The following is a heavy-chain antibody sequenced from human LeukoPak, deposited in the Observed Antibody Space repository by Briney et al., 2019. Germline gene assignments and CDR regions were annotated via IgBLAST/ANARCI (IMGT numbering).Heavy chain of an antibody. D-gene: IGHD2-2*01. CDR3: AKDRCLTTTCCVDY. J-gene: IGHJ4*02. V-gene: IGHV3-23*01. CDR2: ISGSGGST. CDR1: GFTFSSCA. Sequence: GGSLRLSCAASGFTFSSCAMSWVRQAPGKGLEWVSAISGSGGSTYYADSVRGRFTISRDNSKNTLYLQMSSLRADDTAVYYCAKDRCLTTTCCVDYWGQGTLVTVSS.